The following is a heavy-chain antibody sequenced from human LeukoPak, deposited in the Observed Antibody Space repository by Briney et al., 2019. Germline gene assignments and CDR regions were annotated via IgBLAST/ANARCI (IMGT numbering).Heavy chain of an antibody. CDR2: IYYSGST. CDR3: ARTERIAARPRYYYYYMDV. V-gene: IGHV4-59*01. D-gene: IGHD6-6*01. J-gene: IGHJ6*03. Sequence: SETLSLTCTVSGGSISSYYWSWIRQPPGKGLEWIGYIYYSGSTNYNPSLKSRVTISVDTSKNQFSLKLSSVTAADTAVYYCARTERIAARPRYYYYYMDVWGKGTTVTVSS. CDR1: GGSISSYY.